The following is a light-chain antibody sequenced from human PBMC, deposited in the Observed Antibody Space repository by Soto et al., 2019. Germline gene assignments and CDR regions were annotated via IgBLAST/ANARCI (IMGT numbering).Light chain of an antibody. CDR1: SSNTGNNY. Sequence: QSVLTQPPSVSAAPGQKVTISCSGSSSNTGNNYVSWYQQLPGTAPKLLIYENNKRPAGITDRFSGSKSGTSATLGITGLQTGDESDYYCATWDSSLSAGVFGTGTKLTVL. CDR3: ATWDSSLSAGV. J-gene: IGLJ1*01. V-gene: IGLV1-51*02. CDR2: ENN.